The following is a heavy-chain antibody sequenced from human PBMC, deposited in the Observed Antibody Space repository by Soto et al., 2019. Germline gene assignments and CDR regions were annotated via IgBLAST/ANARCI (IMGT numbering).Heavy chain of an antibody. V-gene: IGHV1-69*06. CDR1: GGIITTNV. D-gene: IGHD2-15*01. CDR2: IMPVFAAP. Sequence: QVQLMQSGAEVKKPGSSVKVSCKASGGIITTNVIRWVRQAPGQGLEWMGEIMPVFAAPNNAQKFQGRLRTTADTSTTTVYMELSSLTSEDTAVYFCATGARYCSGGSCYPDHWGQGTLVIVSS. J-gene: IGHJ4*02. CDR3: ATGARYCSGGSCYPDH.